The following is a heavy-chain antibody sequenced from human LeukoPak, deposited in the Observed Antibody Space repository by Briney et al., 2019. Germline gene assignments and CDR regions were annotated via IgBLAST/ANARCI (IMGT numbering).Heavy chain of an antibody. J-gene: IGHJ6*03. Sequence: GGSLRLSCAASGFTFSSYEMNWVRQAPGKGLEWVSYISSSGSTIYYADSVKGRFTISRDNAKNSLYLQMNSLRAEDTAVYYCARDRTAAASYYYMDVWGKGTTVTVSS. CDR2: ISSSGSTI. CDR3: ARDRTAAASYYYMDV. V-gene: IGHV3-48*03. D-gene: IGHD6-13*01. CDR1: GFTFSSYE.